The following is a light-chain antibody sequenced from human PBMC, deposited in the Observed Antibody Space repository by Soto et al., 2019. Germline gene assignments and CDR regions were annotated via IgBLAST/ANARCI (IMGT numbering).Light chain of an antibody. V-gene: IGKV1-5*03. J-gene: IGKJ1*01. CDR1: QHINNY. CDR2: KAS. CDR3: QHYNSYSEA. Sequence: DIQMTQSPSSLYASVGDRVIISCQASQHINNYLNWYQRKPGEAPKLLIYKASTLKSGVPSRFSGSGSGTEFTLTISSLQPDDFATYYCQHYNSYSEAFGQGTKVDIK.